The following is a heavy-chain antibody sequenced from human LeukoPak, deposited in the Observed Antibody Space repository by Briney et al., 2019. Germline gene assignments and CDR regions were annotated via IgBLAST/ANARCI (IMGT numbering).Heavy chain of an antibody. CDR3: GRDFTS. CDR2: ITTDSAYI. J-gene: IGHJ5*02. CDR1: GFTFSSYK. V-gene: IGHV3-21*01. Sequence: GGSLRLSCADSGFTFSSYKMVWVRQAPGKGLEWVSSITTDSAYIYYADSVKGRFTTSRDNAQNPLYLQMNSLRVEDTAAYYCGRDFTSWGQGTLVTVYS.